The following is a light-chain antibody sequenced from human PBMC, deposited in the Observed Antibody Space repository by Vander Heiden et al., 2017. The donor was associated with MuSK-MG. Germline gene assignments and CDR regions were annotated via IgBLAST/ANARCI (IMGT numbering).Light chain of an antibody. CDR2: EGT. V-gene: IGLV2-23*01. Sequence: QSALSEPASVSGSPGQSITISCTGASSDVGNYNLVSWYQQHPGKAPKLIIYEGTKRPSGVSDRISGSRSDNMASLTISGLQADDEADYYCCSYSRTTTLYVFGPGTKVTVL. J-gene: IGLJ1*01. CDR1: SSDVGNYNL. CDR3: CSYSRTTTLYV.